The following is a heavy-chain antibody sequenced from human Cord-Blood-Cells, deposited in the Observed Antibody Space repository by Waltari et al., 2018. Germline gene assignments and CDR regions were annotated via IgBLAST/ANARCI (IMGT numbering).Heavy chain of an antibody. V-gene: IGHV4-59*11. Sequence: QVQLQESGPGLVKPSETLSLTCTVSGGSISSHYWSWIRQPPGKGLEWIGYIYYSGSTNYTPSLKSRVTRSVDTSKNQFSLKLSSGTAADTAVYYCARDSPAVAHYSAFDIWGQGTMVTVSS. CDR1: GGSISSHY. J-gene: IGHJ3*02. CDR2: IYYSGST. D-gene: IGHD1-26*01. CDR3: ARDSPAVAHYSAFDI.